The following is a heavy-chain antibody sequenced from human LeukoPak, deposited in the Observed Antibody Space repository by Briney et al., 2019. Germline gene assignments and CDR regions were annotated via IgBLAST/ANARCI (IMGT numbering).Heavy chain of an antibody. CDR1: GGSISSSSYY. CDR3: ARHRGVYSSGWYSDFDY. Sequence: SETLSLTCTVSGGSISSSSYYWGWIRQPPGKGLEWIGSIYYSGSTYYNPSLKSRVTISVDTSKNQFSLKLSSVTAADTAVYYRARHRGVYSSGWYSDFDYWGQGTLVTVTS. J-gene: IGHJ4*02. CDR2: IYYSGST. D-gene: IGHD6-19*01. V-gene: IGHV4-39*01.